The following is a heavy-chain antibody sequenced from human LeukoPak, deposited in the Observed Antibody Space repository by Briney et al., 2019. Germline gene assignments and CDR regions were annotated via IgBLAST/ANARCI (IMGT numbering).Heavy chain of an antibody. Sequence: GGSLRLSCSASGFTFSSYAMHWVRQAPGKGLEWVAIIWYDGSNKNYADSVKGRFTISRDNSKNTFYLQMNNLRADDTAVYFCARGTTVITRRTYYFDYWGQGSLVTVSS. CDR3: ARGTTVITRRTYYFDY. CDR1: GFTFSSYA. D-gene: IGHD4-23*01. CDR2: IWYDGSNK. J-gene: IGHJ4*02. V-gene: IGHV3-33*08.